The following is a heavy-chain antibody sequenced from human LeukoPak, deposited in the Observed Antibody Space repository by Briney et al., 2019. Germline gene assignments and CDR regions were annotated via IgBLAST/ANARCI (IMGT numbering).Heavy chain of an antibody. CDR2: IYTSGST. V-gene: IGHV4-4*07. CDR3: ARDPGIAAAEDWFDP. Sequence: KPSETLSLTCTVSGGSISSYYWSWIRQPAGKGLEWIGRIYTSGSTNYNPSLKSRVTMSVDTSKNQFSLKLSSVTAADTAVYYCARDPGIAAAEDWFDPWGQGTLSPSPQ. CDR1: GGSISSYY. J-gene: IGHJ5*02. D-gene: IGHD6-13*01.